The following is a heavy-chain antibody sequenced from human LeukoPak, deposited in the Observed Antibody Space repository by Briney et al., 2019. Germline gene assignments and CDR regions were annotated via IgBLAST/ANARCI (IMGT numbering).Heavy chain of an antibody. D-gene: IGHD1-14*01. V-gene: IGHV3-7*03. J-gene: IGHJ3*02. Sequence: GGSLRLSCAASAFTFSNHWMNWVRLAPGKGLEWVANIKYDGSEKNYVDSVKGRFTISRDNAQNSLYLQMNSLRAEDTAVYYCVRDYNSLIWGQGTMVMVSS. CDR2: IKYDGSEK. CDR3: VRDYNSLI. CDR1: AFTFSNHW.